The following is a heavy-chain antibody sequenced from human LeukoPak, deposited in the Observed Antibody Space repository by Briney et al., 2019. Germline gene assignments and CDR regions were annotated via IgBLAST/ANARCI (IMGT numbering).Heavy chain of an antibody. D-gene: IGHD3-22*01. CDR2: ISYGGSNK. V-gene: IGHV3-30*18. J-gene: IGHJ4*02. CDR3: AKDIRYDNMAADY. Sequence: TGGSLRLSCAASGFTFSSYGMHWVRQAPGKGLEWVAVISYGGSNKYYADSVKGRFTISRDNSKNTLYLQMNSLRAEDTAVYYCAKDIRYDNMAADYWGQGTLVTVSS. CDR1: GFTFSSYG.